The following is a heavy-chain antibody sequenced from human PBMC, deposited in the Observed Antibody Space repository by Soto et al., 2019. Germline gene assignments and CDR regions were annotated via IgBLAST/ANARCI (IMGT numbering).Heavy chain of an antibody. D-gene: IGHD4-17*01. CDR1: GGSISSGDYY. V-gene: IGHV4-30-4*01. CDR2: IYYSGST. J-gene: IGHJ4*02. CDR3: AIYGGNSVYCDY. Sequence: QVQLQESGPGLVKPSQTLSLTCTVSGGSISSGDYYWSWIRQPPGKGLEWIGYIYYSGSTYSNPSLKSRVTISVDTSKNQFSLKLSSVTAADTAVYSCAIYGGNSVYCDYWGQGTLVTVSS.